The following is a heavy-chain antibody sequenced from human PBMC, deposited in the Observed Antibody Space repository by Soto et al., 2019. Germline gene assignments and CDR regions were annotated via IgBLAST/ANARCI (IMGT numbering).Heavy chain of an antibody. V-gene: IGHV3-74*01. D-gene: IGHD3-22*01. CDR1: GFPFSSSW. Sequence: DVQLVESGGGLVRPGGSLRLSCAACGFPFSSSWMHWVRQAPGKGLLWVSHINSAGTDRKYADSVKGRFIICRDNDKNIVYPQMSSLRGADTAVYFCVRGGPIGAFWGQGTLVVVSS. J-gene: IGHJ4*02. CDR2: INSAGTDR. CDR3: VRGGPIGAF.